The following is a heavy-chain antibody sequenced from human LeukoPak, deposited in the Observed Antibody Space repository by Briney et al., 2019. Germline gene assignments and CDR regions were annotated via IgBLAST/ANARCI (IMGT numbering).Heavy chain of an antibody. D-gene: IGHD1-26*01. J-gene: IGHJ4*02. CDR3: ARVASGSYYPDY. Sequence: GASVKVSCKASGGTFSSYAISWVRQAPGQGLEWMGGIIPIFGTANYAQKFQGRVTITTDESTSTAYMEPSSLRSDDTAVYYCARVASGSYYPDYWGQGTLVTVSS. CDR2: IIPIFGTA. CDR1: GGTFSSYA. V-gene: IGHV1-69*05.